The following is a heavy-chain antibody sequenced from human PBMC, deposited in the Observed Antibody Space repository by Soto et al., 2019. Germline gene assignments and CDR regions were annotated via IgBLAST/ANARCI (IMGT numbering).Heavy chain of an antibody. CDR3: ARDPRVHSTYTPSLMDY. D-gene: IGHD2-15*01. CDR1: GFTFSTNG. J-gene: IGHJ4*02. Sequence: GGSLRLSCAASGFTFSTNGMHWVRQAPGKGLEWVAIIWYDGTNKYYADSVKGRFTISRDNSRNTLYLQMNSLRVEDTAVYYCARDPRVHSTYTPSLMDYWGQGTLVTVSS. CDR2: IWYDGTNK. V-gene: IGHV3-33*01.